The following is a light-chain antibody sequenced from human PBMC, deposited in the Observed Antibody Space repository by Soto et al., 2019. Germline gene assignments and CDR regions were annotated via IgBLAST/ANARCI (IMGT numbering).Light chain of an antibody. J-gene: IGKJ4*01. V-gene: IGKV3D-15*01. CDR2: GAS. CDR1: QSVSSN. Sequence: EIVMTQSPATLSVSPGERATLPCRASQSVSSNLAWYQQKPGQAPRLLIYGASTRATGIPARFSGSGSGTEFTLTISSLQSDDFAVYHCQQYNNWPITFGGGTKVDIK. CDR3: QQYNNWPIT.